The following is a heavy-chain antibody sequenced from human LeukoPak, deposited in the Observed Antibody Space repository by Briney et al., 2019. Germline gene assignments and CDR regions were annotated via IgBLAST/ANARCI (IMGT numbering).Heavy chain of an antibody. CDR1: GGSISSYY. J-gene: IGHJ4*02. Sequence: KPSETLSLTCTVSGGSISSYYWSWIRQPPGKGLEWIGYIYYSGSTNYNPSLKSRVTISVDTSKNQFSLKLSSVTAADTAVYYCARTFDWLSPFDYLGQGTLVTVSS. CDR3: ARTFDWLSPFDY. CDR2: IYYSGST. V-gene: IGHV4-59*01. D-gene: IGHD3-9*01.